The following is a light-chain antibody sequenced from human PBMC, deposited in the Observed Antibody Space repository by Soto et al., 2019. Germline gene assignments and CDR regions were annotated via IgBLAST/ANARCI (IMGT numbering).Light chain of an antibody. Sequence: DIQMTQSPSTLSASVGDRVTITCRASQSISTWLAWYQQKPGKAHKLLIYKASTLEGGVPSRFSGSGSGTEFNITISSLQPDDFATYYCQQYNTYPLTFGGGTTVEIK. J-gene: IGKJ4*01. V-gene: IGKV1-5*03. CDR2: KAS. CDR3: QQYNTYPLT. CDR1: QSISTW.